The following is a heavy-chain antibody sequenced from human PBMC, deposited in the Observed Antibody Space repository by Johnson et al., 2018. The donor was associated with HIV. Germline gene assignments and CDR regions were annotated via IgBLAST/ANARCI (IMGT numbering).Heavy chain of an antibody. CDR2: ISYDGSNK. J-gene: IGHJ3*02. V-gene: IGHV3-30-3*01. CDR3: ARGRPVPEWSDAFDI. CDR1: GFAFTNYA. D-gene: IGHD2-8*01. Sequence: QVQLVESWGGVERPGGSLRIYCAVSGFAFTNYAMHWVRLAPGKGLQWVAVISYDGSNKYSADSVKGRFTISRDNSKNTVYLQMNTLRAEDTAIYSCARGRPVPEWSDAFDIWGQGTMVTVSS.